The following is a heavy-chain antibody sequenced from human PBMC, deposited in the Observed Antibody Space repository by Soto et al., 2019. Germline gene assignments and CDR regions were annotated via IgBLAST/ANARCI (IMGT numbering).Heavy chain of an antibody. CDR3: ARDPDIVVVPAYYYYGMDV. Sequence: PGGSLRLSCAASGFTFSSYGMHWVRQAPGKGLEWVAVIWYDGSNKYYADSVKGRFTISRDNSKNTLYLQMNSLRAEDTAVYYCARDPDIVVVPAYYYYGMDVWGQGTTVTVSS. J-gene: IGHJ6*02. CDR2: IWYDGSNK. D-gene: IGHD2-2*01. V-gene: IGHV3-33*01. CDR1: GFTFSSYG.